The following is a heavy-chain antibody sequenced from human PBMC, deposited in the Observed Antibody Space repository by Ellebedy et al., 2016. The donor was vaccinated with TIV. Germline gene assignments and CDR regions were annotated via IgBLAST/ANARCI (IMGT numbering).Heavy chain of an antibody. CDR3: ANRIVVAGGRHFGS. V-gene: IGHV3-43*01. CDR2: ISWDGGST. Sequence: GGSLRLSCAASGFTFDDYTMHWVRQAPGKGLEWVSLISWDGGSTYYADSVKSRFTLSRDNSDSTLYLQMNSLRDDDTAVYYCANRIVVAGGRHFGSWGQGNLVTVSS. J-gene: IGHJ4*02. CDR1: GFTFDDYT. D-gene: IGHD2-21*01.